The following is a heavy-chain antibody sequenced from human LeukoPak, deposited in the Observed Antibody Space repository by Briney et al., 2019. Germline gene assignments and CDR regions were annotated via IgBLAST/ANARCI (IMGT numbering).Heavy chain of an antibody. D-gene: IGHD6-13*01. CDR2: IYYSGST. CDR1: GSSISSYY. Sequence: NPSETLSLTCTVSGSSISSYYWSWIRQPPGKGLEWIGYIYYSGSTNYNPSLKSRVTISVDTSKNQFSLKLSSVTAADTAVYYCARAISSWGYFDYWGQGTLVTVSS. V-gene: IGHV4-59*08. CDR3: ARAISSWGYFDY. J-gene: IGHJ4*02.